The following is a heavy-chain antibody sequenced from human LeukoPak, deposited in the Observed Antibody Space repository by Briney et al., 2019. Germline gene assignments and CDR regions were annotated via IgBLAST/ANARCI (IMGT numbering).Heavy chain of an antibody. CDR1: GFTFSSYA. CDR2: ISRSGGST. Sequence: QPGGSLRLSCAASGFTFSSYAMSWVRQAPGKGLEWVSAISRSGGSTYYADSVKGRFTISRDNSKNTLYLQMNSLRAEDTAVYYCAKSHYYEGNHGYWGQGTLVTVSS. D-gene: IGHD3-22*01. J-gene: IGHJ4*02. V-gene: IGHV3-23*01. CDR3: AKSHYYEGNHGY.